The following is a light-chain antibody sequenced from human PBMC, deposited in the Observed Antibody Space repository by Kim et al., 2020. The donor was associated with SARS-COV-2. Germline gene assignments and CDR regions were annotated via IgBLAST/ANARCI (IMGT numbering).Light chain of an antibody. CDR1: QDIANS. V-gene: IGKV1-27*01. CDR3: QKYNSAPWT. J-gene: IGKJ1*01. CDR2: AAS. Sequence: ASVGDRVTITCRESQDIANSLAWYQQKPGKVPKVLIYAASTLQSGVPSRFSGSGSGTEFTLTIGSLQTEDVATYYCQKYNSAPWTFGPGTKVDIK.